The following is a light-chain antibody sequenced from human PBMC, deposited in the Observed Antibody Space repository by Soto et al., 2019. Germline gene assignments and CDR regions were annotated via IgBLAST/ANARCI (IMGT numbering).Light chain of an antibody. CDR2: GTS. CDR1: QSVTSN. V-gene: IGKV3-15*01. Sequence: EIGMTLSPSTLSLSQEQRAPLSCRASQSVTSNLAWYQQKAGQAPRLLIYGTSTRATGIPARFSGSGSGTDFTLTISSLQFEDFAVYYCQQYNNWPRTFGQGTKVDI. J-gene: IGKJ1*01. CDR3: QQYNNWPRT.